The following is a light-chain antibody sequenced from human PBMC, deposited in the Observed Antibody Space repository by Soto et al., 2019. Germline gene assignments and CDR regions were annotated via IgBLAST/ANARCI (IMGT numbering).Light chain of an antibody. V-gene: IGKV3-15*01. J-gene: IGKJ2*01. CDR3: QQYNNWPYT. Sequence: EIVLTHSPATLSVSPGERATLSCRASQSVGSNLAWYQQRPGQPPRLLIYDASTRATDIPARFSGGGSGTELTLTISSLQSEDFAVYYCQQYNNWPYTFGQGTKLQIK. CDR1: QSVGSN. CDR2: DAS.